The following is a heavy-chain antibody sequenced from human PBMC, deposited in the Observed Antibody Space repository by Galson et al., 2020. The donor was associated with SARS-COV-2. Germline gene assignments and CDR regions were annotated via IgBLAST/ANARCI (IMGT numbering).Heavy chain of an antibody. D-gene: IGHD2-21*02. Sequence: GGSLRLSCAASGFTVSSNYMSWVRQAPGKGLEWVSVIYSGGSTYYADSVKGRFTISRDNSKNTLYLQMNSLRAEDTAVYYCARAPVVTRDYYGMDVWGQGTTVTVSS. CDR1: GFTVSSNY. V-gene: IGHV3-53*01. CDR2: IYSGGST. CDR3: ARAPVVTRDYYGMDV. J-gene: IGHJ6*02.